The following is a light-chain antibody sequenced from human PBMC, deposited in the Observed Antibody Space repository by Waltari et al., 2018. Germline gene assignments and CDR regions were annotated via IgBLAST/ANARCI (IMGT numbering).Light chain of an antibody. V-gene: IGLV2-23*02. J-gene: IGLJ2*01. CDR1: SSDIGIYDL. CDR3: CSSVGSSSFVV. Sequence: QSALTQPASVSGSPGQSITISCTGTSSDIGIYDLVSWYQKHPGKAPKLIIYQVSNRPSGVSDRFSGSKSGNTASLTISGLQAEDEADYSCCSSVGSSSFVVFGGGTKLTVL. CDR2: QVS.